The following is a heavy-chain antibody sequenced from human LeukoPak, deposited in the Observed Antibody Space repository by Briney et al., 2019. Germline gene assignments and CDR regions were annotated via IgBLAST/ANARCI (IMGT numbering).Heavy chain of an antibody. J-gene: IGHJ4*02. D-gene: IGHD3-3*01. Sequence: SETLSLTCAVYGGSFSGYYWSWIRQPPGKGLEWIGEINHSGSTNYNPPLKSRVTISVDTSKNQFSLKLSSVTAADTAVYYCARATEISEDWGQGTLATVSS. CDR2: INHSGST. V-gene: IGHV4-34*01. CDR3: ARATEISED. CDR1: GGSFSGYY.